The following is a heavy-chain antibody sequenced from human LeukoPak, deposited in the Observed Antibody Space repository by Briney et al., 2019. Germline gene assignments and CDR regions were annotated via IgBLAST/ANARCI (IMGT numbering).Heavy chain of an antibody. CDR3: GRASSGTYCTFDY. Sequence: TSETLSLTCTVSGGSISRYYRSWIRQPAGKGLEWVGRIYSSGSTNYNPSLKSPVTMSVDTSKNQFSLKLSSVTAADTAVCYRGRASSGTYCTFDYGGQGTLDSVSS. CDR2: IYSSGST. CDR1: GGSISRYY. D-gene: IGHD3-10*01. J-gene: IGHJ4*02. V-gene: IGHV4-4*07.